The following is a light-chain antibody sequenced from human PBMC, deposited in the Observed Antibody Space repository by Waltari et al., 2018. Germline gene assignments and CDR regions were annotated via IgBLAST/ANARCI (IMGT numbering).Light chain of an antibody. CDR3: QSADTSDTWL. CDR2: KDS. V-gene: IGLV3-25*03. J-gene: IGLJ3*02. Sequence: SSELTQPPSVSVSPGQTAKITCSGDALPRQYVYWYQQKPDQPPVWLIYKDSERPSGIPERFSGSSSGTIVTLTISGVQSEDEADYYCQSADTSDTWLFGGGTKLTVL. CDR1: ALPRQY.